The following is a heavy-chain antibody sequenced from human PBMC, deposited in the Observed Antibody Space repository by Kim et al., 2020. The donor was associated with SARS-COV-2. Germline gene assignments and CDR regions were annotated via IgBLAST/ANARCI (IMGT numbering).Heavy chain of an antibody. Sequence: ADSVKGRFTISRDNSKNTLSLEMNSLGAEDTAVYYCAKGTSSSCYLPLDYWGQGILVTVSS. D-gene: IGHD2-2*01. CDR3: AKGTSSSCYLPLDY. J-gene: IGHJ4*02. V-gene: IGHV3-23*01.